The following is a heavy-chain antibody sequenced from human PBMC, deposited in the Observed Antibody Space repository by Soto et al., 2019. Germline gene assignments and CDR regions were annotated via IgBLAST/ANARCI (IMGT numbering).Heavy chain of an antibody. CDR3: CRGRNSGGSYTPFDY. V-gene: IGHV1-46*03. CDR2: INPDSGST. Sequence: ASVKVSCKASGYTFTTHYIHWVRQAPGQGPEWMGKINPDSGSTIFARKFQGRVTFTRDTSTTTVYMELSSLRSDDTAVYYCCRGRNSGGSYTPFDYWGQRTLVTVSS. J-gene: IGHJ4*02. D-gene: IGHD1-26*01. CDR1: GYTFTTHY.